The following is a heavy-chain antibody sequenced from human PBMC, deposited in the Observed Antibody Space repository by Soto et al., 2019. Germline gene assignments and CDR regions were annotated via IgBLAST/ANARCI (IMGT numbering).Heavy chain of an antibody. J-gene: IGHJ4*02. CDR1: GGSISSGGYY. D-gene: IGHD2-8*01. CDR2: IYYSGST. CDR3: ARMLKYCTNGVCYTAPYYFDY. Sequence: SETLYLTCTVSGGSISSGGYYWSWIRQHPGKGLEWIGYIYYSGSTYYNPSLKSRVTISVDTSKNQFSLKLSSVTAADTAVYYCARMLKYCTNGVCYTAPYYFDYWGQGTLVTVSS. V-gene: IGHV4-31*03.